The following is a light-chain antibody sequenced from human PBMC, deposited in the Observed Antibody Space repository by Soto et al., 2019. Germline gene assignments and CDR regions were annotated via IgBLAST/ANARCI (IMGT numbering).Light chain of an antibody. J-gene: IGKJ3*01. CDR2: DAS. V-gene: IGKV3-11*01. CDR1: QSVGSY. CDR3: QQRSNWPPFT. Sequence: EIVLTQSPATLSLSPGERATLSCRASQSVGSYLAWYQQKPGQAPRLLISDASNRATGIPARFSGSGSGTDFTLIISSLEPEDFAVYYCQQRSNWPPFTFGPGTKVDIK.